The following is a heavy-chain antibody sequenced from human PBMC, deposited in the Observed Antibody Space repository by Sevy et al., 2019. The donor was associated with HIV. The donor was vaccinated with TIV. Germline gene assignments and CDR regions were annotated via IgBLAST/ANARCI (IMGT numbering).Heavy chain of an antibody. CDR3: AREGCSRPHDY. J-gene: IGHJ4*02. CDR1: GFAFYEYS. Sequence: GGSLRLSCAASGFAFYEYSMSWIRQAPGKGLEWVATLSFGCGKINYADSVKGRFTISRDNSKNSFYLQMDNLRVEDTALYYCAREGCSRPHDYCCQGTRFTVSS. D-gene: IGHD2-8*01. CDR2: LSFGCGKI. V-gene: IGHV3-23*01.